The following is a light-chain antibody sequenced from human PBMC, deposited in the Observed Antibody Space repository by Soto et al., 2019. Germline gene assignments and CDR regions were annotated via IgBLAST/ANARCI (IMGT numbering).Light chain of an antibody. CDR3: LQYHNLWA. CDR1: QNIYSN. V-gene: IGKV3-15*01. CDR2: RAS. Sequence: IVMTQSPATLSVSPGARAPLSCRASQNIYSNVAWYQQRPGQAPRLLIYRASTRAPGIPARFSGSGSGTEFTLTISSLQSEDFTVYSCLQYHNLWAFGQGTKVDI. J-gene: IGKJ1*01.